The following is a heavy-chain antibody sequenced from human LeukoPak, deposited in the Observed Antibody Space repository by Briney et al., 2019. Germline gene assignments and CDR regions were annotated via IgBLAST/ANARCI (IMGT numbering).Heavy chain of an antibody. CDR2: IYSGVST. V-gene: IGHV3-66*02. CDR1: GFTVSSNY. Sequence: PGGSLRLSCAASGFTVSSNYMSWVRQAPGKGLEWVSVIYSGVSTYYADSVKGRFTISRDNSKNTLYLQMNSLRAEDTAVYYCASEPTNSTPGAFDIWGQGKMVTVSS. D-gene: IGHD1-14*01. J-gene: IGHJ3*02. CDR3: ASEPTNSTPGAFDI.